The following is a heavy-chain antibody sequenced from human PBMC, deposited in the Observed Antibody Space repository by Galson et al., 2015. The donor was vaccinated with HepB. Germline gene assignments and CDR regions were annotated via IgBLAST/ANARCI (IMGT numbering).Heavy chain of an antibody. V-gene: IGHV3-73*01. CDR1: GFSFSSSA. J-gene: IGHJ6*03. D-gene: IGHD2-2*01. Sequence: SLRLSCAASGFSFSSSAIHWVRQASGRGREWVGRIRSKSNNYATAYAASVQGRFTISRDDSKNTAYLQMNSLKSEDTAVYYCQSTRPDIVAVPAYYYVDVWGKGTTVTVSS. CDR2: IRSKSNNYAT. CDR3: QSTRPDIVAVPAYYYVDV.